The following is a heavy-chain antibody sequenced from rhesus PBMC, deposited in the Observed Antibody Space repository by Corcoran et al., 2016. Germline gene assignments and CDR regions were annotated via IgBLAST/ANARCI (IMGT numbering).Heavy chain of an antibody. CDR2: IYGSSTRT. J-gene: IGHJ4*01. D-gene: IGHD3-9*01. CDR1: GGSISDSYR. CDR3: ARDFTDDYGYYYTPFDY. Sequence: QVQLQESGPGVVKPSETLSLTCAVSGGSISDSYRWSWIRQPPGKGLEWIGYIYGSSTRTNYNPSLKSRVTMSKDTSKNQCSLKLSSVTAADTAVYYCARDFTDDYGYYYTPFDYWGQGVLVTVSS. V-gene: IGHV4S10*01.